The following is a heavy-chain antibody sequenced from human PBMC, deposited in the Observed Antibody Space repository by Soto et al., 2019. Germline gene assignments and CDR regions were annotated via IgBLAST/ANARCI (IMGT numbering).Heavy chain of an antibody. D-gene: IGHD5-12*01. CDR1: GGSISSGDYY. J-gene: IGHJ6*02. Sequence: SETLSLTCTVSGGSISSGDYYWSWIRQPPGKGLEWIGYIYYSGSTYYNPSLKSRVTISVDTSKNQFSLKLSSVTAADTAVYYCARVGRWLQSRGMDVWGQGTTVTVSS. CDR3: ARVGRWLQSRGMDV. V-gene: IGHV4-30-4*01. CDR2: IYYSGST.